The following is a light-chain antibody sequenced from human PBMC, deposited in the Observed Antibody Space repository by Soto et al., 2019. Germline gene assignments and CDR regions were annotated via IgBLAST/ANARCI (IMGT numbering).Light chain of an antibody. J-gene: IGKJ1*01. CDR3: QQHGSAPWT. CDR2: GAS. Sequence: EIVLTQSPGTLSLSPGERATLSCRASQSVSSSYLAWYQQKPGQAPRPLIYGASSRAIGIPDRFSGSGSGTDFTLTISRRETEDLAVDYCQQHGSAPWTFGQGTKVESK. V-gene: IGKV3-20*01. CDR1: QSVSSSY.